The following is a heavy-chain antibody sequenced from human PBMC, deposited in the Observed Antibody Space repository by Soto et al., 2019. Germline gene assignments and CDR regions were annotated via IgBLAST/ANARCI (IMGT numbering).Heavy chain of an antibody. J-gene: IGHJ6*02. D-gene: IGHD3-9*01. V-gene: IGHV3-23*01. CDR2: ISGSGGST. CDR3: AKATYYDILTGYWSYYYYGMDV. CDR1: GFTFSSYA. Sequence: GGSLRLSCAASGFTFSSYAMSWVRQAPGKGLEWVSAISGSGGSTYYADSVKGRFTISRDNSKNTPYLQMNSLRAEDTAVYYCAKATYYDILTGYWSYYYYGMDVWGQGTTVTVSS.